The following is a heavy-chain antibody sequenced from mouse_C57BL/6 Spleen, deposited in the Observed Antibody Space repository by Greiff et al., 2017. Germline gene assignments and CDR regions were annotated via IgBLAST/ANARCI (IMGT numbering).Heavy chain of an antibody. CDR2: IHPNSGST. CDR1: GYTFTSYW. CDR3: ARDLLRRYYFDD. V-gene: IGHV1-64*01. Sequence: VQLQQSGAELVKPGASVKLSCKASGYTFTSYWMHWVKQRPGQGLEWIGMIHPNSGSTNYNEKFKSKATLTVDKSSSTAYMQLSSLTSEDSAVYYCARDLLRRYYFDDWGQGTTLTVSS. J-gene: IGHJ2*01. D-gene: IGHD1-2*01.